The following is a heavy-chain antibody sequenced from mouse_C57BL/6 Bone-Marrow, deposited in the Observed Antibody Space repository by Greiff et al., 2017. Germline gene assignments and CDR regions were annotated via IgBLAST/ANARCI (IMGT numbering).Heavy chain of an antibody. CDR1: GYSFTGYY. V-gene: IGHV1-42*01. CDR3: ARWGYCEVNYAMDD. D-gene: IGHD2-12*01. J-gene: IGHJ4*01. CDR2: INPSTGGT. Sequence: VQLQQSGPELVKPGASVKISCKASGYSFTGYYMHWVKQSPEQSLEWIGEINPSTGGTTYNQKFKAKATLTVDESSSTAYMQLKSLTSEDSAVYYCARWGYCEVNYAMDDWGKGTTVTVSS.